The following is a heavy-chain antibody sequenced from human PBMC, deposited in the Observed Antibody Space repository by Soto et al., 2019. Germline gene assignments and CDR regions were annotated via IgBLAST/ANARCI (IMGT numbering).Heavy chain of an antibody. Sequence: QVELQESGPGLVKPSETLSLTCTVSSGSTSGPYRSWLRQPPGTPLEWIGYNDPLDLTNYNPSLKSRVTISGDKANRQFSLKLASLTAADTAVYYCATSHTRGIWYFDLWGRGTLVTVSS. V-gene: IGHV4-59*11. CDR3: ATSHTRGIWYFDL. D-gene: IGHD3-10*01. J-gene: IGHJ2*01. CDR2: NDPLDLT. CDR1: SGSTSGPY.